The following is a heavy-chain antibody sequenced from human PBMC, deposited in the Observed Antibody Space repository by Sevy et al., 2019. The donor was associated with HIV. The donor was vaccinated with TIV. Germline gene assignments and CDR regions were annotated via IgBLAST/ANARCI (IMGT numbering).Heavy chain of an antibody. CDR1: GFTFSSYS. D-gene: IGHD2-15*01. CDR2: ISGLSNYI. V-gene: IGHV3-21*01. J-gene: IGHJ3*02. Sequence: GGSLRLSCAASGFTFSSYSMNWVRQAPGKGLEWVSFISGLSNYIYYADSVKGRFTMSRDNAKNSVYLQMNSLRAEDTALDYCARDPLSTLFDASDIWGQRTMVTVSS. CDR3: ARDPLSTLFDASDI.